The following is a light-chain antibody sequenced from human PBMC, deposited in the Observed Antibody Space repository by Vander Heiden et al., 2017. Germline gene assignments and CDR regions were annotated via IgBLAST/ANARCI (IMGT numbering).Light chain of an antibody. CDR3: QQDDSTPPT. CDR1: QSVLYSSSNKNY. V-gene: IGKV4-1*01. Sequence: DIVMTQSPDSLAVSLGERATINCKSSQSVLYSSSNKNYLAWYQQKPGQPPKLLIYWASTRESRVPDRFSGSRSGTDFTLTISSLQAEDVAISYCQQDDSTPPTFGGGTKVEMK. J-gene: IGKJ4*01. CDR2: WAS.